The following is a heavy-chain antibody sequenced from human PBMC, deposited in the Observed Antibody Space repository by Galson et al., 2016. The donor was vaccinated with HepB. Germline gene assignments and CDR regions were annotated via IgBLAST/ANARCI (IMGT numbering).Heavy chain of an antibody. V-gene: IGHV4/OR15-8*01. CDR3: TRHSKLSDWYFDL. CDR2: VFHSGNS. D-gene: IGHD1-26*01. Sequence: ETLSLTCGVSGGSISQNNWWTWVRQAPGMGLEWIGEVFHSGNSIYNPSLKSRVSISVDKSKNHFSLRLTSVTAADTAIYFCTRHSKLSDWYFDLWGRGTLVTVSS. J-gene: IGHJ2*01. CDR1: GGSISQNNW.